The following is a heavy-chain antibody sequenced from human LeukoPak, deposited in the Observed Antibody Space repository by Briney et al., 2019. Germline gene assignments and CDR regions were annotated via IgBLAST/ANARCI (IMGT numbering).Heavy chain of an antibody. CDR2: ISSSGSTI. V-gene: IGHV3-48*03. CDR1: GFTFSRYE. CDR3: ARDRYGDENY. J-gene: IGHJ4*02. Sequence: GGSLRLSCAAYGFTFSRYEMNWVRQAPGKGLEWVSYISSSGSTIYYADSVRGRFTISRDNAKKSLYLQMNSLRAEDTAVYYCARDRYGDENYWGQGTLVTVSS. D-gene: IGHD4-17*01.